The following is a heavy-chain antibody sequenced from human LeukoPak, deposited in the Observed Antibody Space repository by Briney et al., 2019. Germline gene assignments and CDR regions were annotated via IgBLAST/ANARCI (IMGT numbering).Heavy chain of an antibody. V-gene: IGHV1-69*06. CDR2: IIPIFGTA. CDR1: GGTFSSYA. J-gene: IGHJ6*03. Sequence: GASVKVSCKASGGTFSSYAISWVRQAPGQGLEWMGGIIPIFGTANYAQKFQGRVTITADKSTSAAYMEVSRLRSEDTAVYYCARGGYDSSGYYYSVYYYMDVWGKGTTVTVSS. D-gene: IGHD3-22*01. CDR3: ARGGYDSSGYYYSVYYYMDV.